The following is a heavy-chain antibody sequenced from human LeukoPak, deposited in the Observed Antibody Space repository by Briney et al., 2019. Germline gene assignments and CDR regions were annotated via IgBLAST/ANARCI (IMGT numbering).Heavy chain of an antibody. CDR1: GGTFSSYA. CDR3: AREDIVVVVAATRYSGWFDP. J-gene: IGHJ5*02. V-gene: IGHV1-69*06. Sequence: SVKVSCKASGGTFSSYAISWVRQAPGQGLEWMGGIIPIFGTANYAQKFQGRVTITAGKSTSTAYMELSSLRSGDTAVYYCAREDIVVVVAATRYSGWFDPWGQGTLVTVSS. CDR2: IIPIFGTA. D-gene: IGHD2-15*01.